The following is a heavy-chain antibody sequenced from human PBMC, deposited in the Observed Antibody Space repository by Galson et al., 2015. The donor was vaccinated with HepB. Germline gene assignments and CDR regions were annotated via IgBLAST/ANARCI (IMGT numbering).Heavy chain of an antibody. Sequence: SLRLSCAASGFTFSSFGMHWVRQAPGKGLEWVTLISYDGSNKFYAESVKGRFTISRDNSKNTLYLHMNSLRVDDTAAYYCAKARYCSGGSCRRDYYYDMDVWGQGTTVTVSS. J-gene: IGHJ6*02. CDR1: GFTFSSFG. CDR3: AKARYCSGGSCRRDYYYDMDV. D-gene: IGHD2-15*01. V-gene: IGHV3-30*18. CDR2: ISYDGSNK.